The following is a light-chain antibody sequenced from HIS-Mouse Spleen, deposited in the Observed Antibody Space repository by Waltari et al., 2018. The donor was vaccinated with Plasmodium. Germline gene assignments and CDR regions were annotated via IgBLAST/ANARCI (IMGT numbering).Light chain of an antibody. CDR1: SGHSSYA. V-gene: IGLV4-69*01. Sequence: QLVLTQSPSASASLGASVKLTCTLSSGHSSYAIAWHQQQPEKGPRYLMKLNSDGSHSKGDGIPDRFSGSSSGAERYLTISSLQSEDGADYYCQIWGTGMGVFGGGTKLTVL. CDR2: LNSDGSH. J-gene: IGLJ2*01. CDR3: QIWGTGMGV.